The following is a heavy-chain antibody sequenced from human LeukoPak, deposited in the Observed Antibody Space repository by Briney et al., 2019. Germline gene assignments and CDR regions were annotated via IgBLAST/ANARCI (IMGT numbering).Heavy chain of an antibody. CDR1: GFTFSSYS. D-gene: IGHD3-3*01. CDR3: ASWSGPMGYFQH. Sequence: PGGSLRLSCAASGFTFSSYSMNWVRQAPGKGLEWVSSISSSSYIYYADSVKGRFTISRDNAKNSLYLQMNSLRAEDTAVYYCASWSGPMGYFQHWGQGTLVTVSS. J-gene: IGHJ1*01. V-gene: IGHV3-21*01. CDR2: ISSSSYI.